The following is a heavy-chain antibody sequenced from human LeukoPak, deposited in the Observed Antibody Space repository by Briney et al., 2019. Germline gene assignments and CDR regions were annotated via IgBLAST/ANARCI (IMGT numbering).Heavy chain of an antibody. CDR3: AKEGKDYYDSSGYFPDAFDI. D-gene: IGHD3-22*01. J-gene: IGHJ3*02. CDR2: ISGSGGST. V-gene: IGHV3-23*01. Sequence: GGSLRLSCAASGFTFSSYAMSWVRQAPGKGLEWVSAISGSGGSTYYADSVKGRFTISRDNSKNTLYLQMNGLRAEDTAVYYCAKEGKDYYDSSGYFPDAFDIWGQGTMVTVSS. CDR1: GFTFSSYA.